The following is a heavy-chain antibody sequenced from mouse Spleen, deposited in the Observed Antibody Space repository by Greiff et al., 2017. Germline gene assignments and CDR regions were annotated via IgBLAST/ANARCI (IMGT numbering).Heavy chain of an antibody. CDR2: FSVGGSYT. CDR1: GFTFRSYG. J-gene: IGHJ2*01. V-gene: IGHV5-9-2*01. Sequence: EVHLVESGGGLVKPGGSRKFSCAASGFTFRSYGMSWVRQTPEKRLEWVATFSVGGSYTYYLDSVKGRFTISRANANTNLYLQISSLTAEDTALYYCARRKCSRYSIDYWGQGTTLTVSS. D-gene: IGHD1-1*01. CDR3: ARRKCSRYSIDY.